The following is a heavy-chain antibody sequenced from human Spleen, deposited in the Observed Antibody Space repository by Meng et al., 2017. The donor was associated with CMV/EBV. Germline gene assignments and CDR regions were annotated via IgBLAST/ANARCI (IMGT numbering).Heavy chain of an antibody. D-gene: IGHD3-16*02. Sequence: LSLTCVASGFTFTSSEMNWVRQAPGKGLEWVSHITTSGSITYYADSVKGRFTISRDDAKNSVYLQMNSLRVEDTAVYYCGRYLSMGGQGTLVTVSS. J-gene: IGHJ4*02. CDR3: GRYLSM. V-gene: IGHV3-48*03. CDR2: ITTSGSIT. CDR1: GFTFTSSE.